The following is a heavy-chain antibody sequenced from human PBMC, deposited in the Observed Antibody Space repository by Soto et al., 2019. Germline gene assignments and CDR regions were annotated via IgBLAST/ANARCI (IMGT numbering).Heavy chain of an antibody. Sequence: GGSLRLSCAASGFTFSSYAMSWVRQAPGKGLEWVSAISGSGGSTYYADSVKGRFTISRDNSKNTLYLQRNSLRAEDTAVYYCAKSPRAIVVVPAAESYFDNWGQGPLVTVSS. CDR2: ISGSGGST. CDR1: GFTFSSYA. V-gene: IGHV3-23*01. J-gene: IGHJ4*02. D-gene: IGHD2-2*01. CDR3: AKSPRAIVVVPAAESYFDN.